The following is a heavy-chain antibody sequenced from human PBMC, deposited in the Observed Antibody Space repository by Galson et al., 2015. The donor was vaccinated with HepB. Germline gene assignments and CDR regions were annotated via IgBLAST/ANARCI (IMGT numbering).Heavy chain of an antibody. CDR2: ISSSSSYI. D-gene: IGHD4-17*01. CDR3: ARDDYGEQTGGY. Sequence: SLRLSCAASGFTFSSYSMNWVRQAPGKGLEWVSSISSSSSYIYYADSVKGRFTISRDNAKNSLYLQMNSLRAEDTAVYYCARDDYGEQTGGYWGQGTLVTVSS. CDR1: GFTFSSYS. V-gene: IGHV3-21*01. J-gene: IGHJ4*02.